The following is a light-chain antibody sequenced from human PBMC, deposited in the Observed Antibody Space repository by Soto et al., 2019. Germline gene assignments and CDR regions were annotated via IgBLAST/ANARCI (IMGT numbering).Light chain of an antibody. Sequence: EIVLTQSPGTLSLSPGERASFSCRASQSVGSDYLGWYQHKPGQAPRLLIRAASRRATDIPDRFSGSGSGTDFTLTINTLDPEDSAVYYCQQHVTSPRTFSQGTKLEIK. J-gene: IGKJ2*01. CDR2: AAS. CDR1: QSVGSDY. V-gene: IGKV3-20*01. CDR3: QQHVTSPRT.